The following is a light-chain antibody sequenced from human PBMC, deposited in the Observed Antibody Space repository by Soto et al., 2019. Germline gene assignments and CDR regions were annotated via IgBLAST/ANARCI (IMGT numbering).Light chain of an antibody. CDR3: QQYNSFPLT. CDR1: QSISSW. Sequence: DIQMTQSPSTLSASVGDRVTITCRASQSISSWLAWYQQKPGKAPKLLIYKASSLESGVPSRFSGSGSGTEFTLTISSLQPDDFATYFCQQYNSFPLTFGGGTKVEIK. CDR2: KAS. J-gene: IGKJ4*01. V-gene: IGKV1-5*03.